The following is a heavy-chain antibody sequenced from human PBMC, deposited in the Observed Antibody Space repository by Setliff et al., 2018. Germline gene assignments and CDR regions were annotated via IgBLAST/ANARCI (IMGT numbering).Heavy chain of an antibody. CDR3: VRERRGGHFDY. CDR1: GYTFTSYY. V-gene: IGHV1-46*01. CDR2: IIPSTGNT. Sequence: ASVKVSCKASGYTFTSYYMHWIRQAPGQGLEWMTMIIPSTGNTNYAQKFQGRVTMTADTSTNTVYMDLSSLGSEDTAVYYCVRERRGGHFDYWGQGTLVTVSS. J-gene: IGHJ4*02.